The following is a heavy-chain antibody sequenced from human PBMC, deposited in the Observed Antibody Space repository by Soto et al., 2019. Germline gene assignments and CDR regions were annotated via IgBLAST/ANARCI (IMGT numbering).Heavy chain of an antibody. Sequence: VQLLESGGELVQPGGSLRLSCAASGFTFSTYAMSWVRQAPGKGLEWISNISGSNGRIDYADSVKGRFTISRDNSKNTLYLEMNSLRAEDTAVYYCAKDCGDPYAFDIWGQGAMVTVSS. CDR3: AKDCGDPYAFDI. D-gene: IGHD2-21*01. CDR1: GFTFSTYA. V-gene: IGHV3-23*01. J-gene: IGHJ3*02. CDR2: ISGSNGRI.